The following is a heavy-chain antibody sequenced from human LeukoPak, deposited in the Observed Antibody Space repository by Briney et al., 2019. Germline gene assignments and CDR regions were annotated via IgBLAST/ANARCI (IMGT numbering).Heavy chain of an antibody. D-gene: IGHD3-10*01. CDR3: ARGFGPSRAFDS. V-gene: IGHV3-23*01. J-gene: IGHJ4*02. CDR1: GITLSSYG. Sequence: SGPSLRLSCVASGITLSSYGMSWVRQAPGKGLGWGSGISERGGSTNYADYVKGRFTISRDDAKNSLYLQMNSLRTGDTAVYYCARGFGPSRAFDSGGQGTLVTVSS. CDR2: ISERGGST.